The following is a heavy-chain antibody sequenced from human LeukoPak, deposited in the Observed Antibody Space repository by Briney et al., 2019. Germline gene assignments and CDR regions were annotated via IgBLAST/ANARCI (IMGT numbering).Heavy chain of an antibody. CDR3: GRPRYSRSWDFDY. D-gene: IGHD6-13*01. Sequence: WESFKTCYSDSACRFASCWIGRVRQMPRRGLEGLGVIYAGDSDTRYSPSFQGRVTISADKSFSPAYLQWSSLTASDTAMYYCGRPRYSRSWDFDYWGQGNLVTVSS. V-gene: IGHV5-51*01. CDR2: IYAGDSDT. J-gene: IGHJ4*02. CDR1: ACRFASCW.